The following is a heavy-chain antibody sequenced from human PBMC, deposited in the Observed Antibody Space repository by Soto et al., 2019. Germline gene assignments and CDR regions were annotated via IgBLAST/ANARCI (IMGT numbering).Heavy chain of an antibody. CDR1: GGSISSSSYY. D-gene: IGHD5-18*01. J-gene: IGHJ4*02. V-gene: IGHV4-39*01. Sequence: QLQLQESGPGLVKPSETLSLTCTVSGGSISSSSYYWGWIRQPPGKGLEWIGSIYYSGSTYYNPSLKTRVTISVDTSKNQFPLKLSSVTAADTAVYYGARHGGYSHLGPNDYWGQGTLITVSS. CDR3: ARHGGYSHLGPNDY. CDR2: IYYSGST.